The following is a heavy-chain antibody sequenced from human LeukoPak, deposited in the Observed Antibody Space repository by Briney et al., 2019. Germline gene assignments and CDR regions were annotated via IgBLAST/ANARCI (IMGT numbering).Heavy chain of an antibody. D-gene: IGHD3-22*01. CDR2: INGGEDDT. CDR3: ARDRIISHYDNSRTFYAPDAYDL. Sequence: ASVNVSCKASGYTFSSNGLTWVRQAAGQSLEWLGWINGGEDDTKYSQKFQDRVTFTKDTSASTAYMELSRLRYEDTAVYYCARDRIISHYDNSRTFYAPDAYDLWGQGTVVTVSS. V-gene: IGHV1-3*01. J-gene: IGHJ3*01. CDR1: GYTFSSNG.